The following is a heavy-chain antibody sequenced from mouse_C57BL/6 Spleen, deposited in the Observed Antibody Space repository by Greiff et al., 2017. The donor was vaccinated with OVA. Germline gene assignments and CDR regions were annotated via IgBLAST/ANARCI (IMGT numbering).Heavy chain of an antibody. V-gene: IGHV1-53*01. CDR1: GYTFPRYW. D-gene: IGHD2-1*01. J-gene: IGHJ3*01. CDR2: INPSNGGT. CDR3: ARDYYGNYEGFAY. Sequence: QVQLQQPGTELVKPGASVKLSFKASGYTFPRYWMPCVKQRPGQGLEWIGNINPSNGGTNYNEKFKSKATLTVDKSSSTAYMQLSSLTSEDSAVYYCARDYYGNYEGFAYWGQGTLVTVSA.